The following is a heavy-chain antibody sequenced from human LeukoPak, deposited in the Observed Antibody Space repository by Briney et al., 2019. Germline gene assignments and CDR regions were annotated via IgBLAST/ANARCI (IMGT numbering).Heavy chain of an antibody. CDR3: ARVGIWFGELLRWYFDL. V-gene: IGHV4-59*01. D-gene: IGHD3-10*01. CDR2: IYYSGST. CDR1: GGSISSYY. Sequence: PSGTLSLTCTVSGGSISSYYWSWIRQPPGKGLEWIGYIYYSGSTNYNPSLKSRVTISVDTSKNQFSLKLSSVTAADTAVYYCARVGIWFGELLRWYFDLWGRGTLVTVSS. J-gene: IGHJ2*01.